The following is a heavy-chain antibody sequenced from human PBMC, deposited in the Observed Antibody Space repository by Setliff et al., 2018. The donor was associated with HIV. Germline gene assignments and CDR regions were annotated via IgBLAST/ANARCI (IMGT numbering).Heavy chain of an antibody. CDR2: ISYDGSYE. V-gene: IGHV3-30*04. Sequence: SCKASGYTFISYAMHWVRQAPGKGLEWVAFISYDGSYEYYADSVKGRFTISRDNSKNTLYLQMNSLRAEDTAVYYCARDPFLAQGFWSGYYSDYWGQGTLVTVSS. CDR1: GYTFISYA. J-gene: IGHJ4*02. CDR3: ARDPFLAQGFWSGYYSDY. D-gene: IGHD3-3*01.